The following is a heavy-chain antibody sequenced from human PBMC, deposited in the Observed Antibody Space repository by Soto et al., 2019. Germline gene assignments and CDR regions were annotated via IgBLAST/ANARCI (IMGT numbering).Heavy chain of an antibody. CDR3: AKDMITFGGNPMPFYYGMDV. Sequence: QSGGSLRLSCAASGFTFSSYAMSWVRQAPGKGLEWVSAISGSGGSTYYADSVKGRFTISRDNSKNTLYLQMNSLRAEDTAVYYCAKDMITFGGNPMPFYYGMDVWGQGTTVTVSS. CDR2: ISGSGGST. D-gene: IGHD3-16*01. V-gene: IGHV3-23*01. CDR1: GFTFSSYA. J-gene: IGHJ6*02.